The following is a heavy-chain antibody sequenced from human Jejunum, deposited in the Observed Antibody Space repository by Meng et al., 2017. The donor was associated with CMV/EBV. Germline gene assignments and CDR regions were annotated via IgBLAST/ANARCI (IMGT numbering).Heavy chain of an antibody. CDR1: GLTFTTSW. Sequence: SCAASGLTFTTSWMHWVRQTPGKGLVWVARINGDGTSTAYADSVKGRFTISRDNAKTTLSLQMDSLRVEDTAVYYCARDTNYDFHNWGQGTLVTVSS. CDR2: INGDGTST. J-gene: IGHJ1*01. V-gene: IGHV3-74*01. CDR3: ARDTNYDFHN. D-gene: IGHD3-3*01.